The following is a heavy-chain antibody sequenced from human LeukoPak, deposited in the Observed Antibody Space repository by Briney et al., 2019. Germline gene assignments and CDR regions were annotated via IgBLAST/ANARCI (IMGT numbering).Heavy chain of an antibody. J-gene: IGHJ4*02. D-gene: IGHD2-15*01. CDR2: IYYSGST. CDR3: ARGHAYSGFDY. CDR1: GGSISSSSYY. Sequence: SETLSLTCTVSGGSISSSSYYWGWIRQPPGKGLEWIGSIYYSGSTYYNPSLKSRVTISVDTSKNQLSLKLSSVTAADTAVYYCARGHAYSGFDYWGQGTLVTVSS. V-gene: IGHV4-39*07.